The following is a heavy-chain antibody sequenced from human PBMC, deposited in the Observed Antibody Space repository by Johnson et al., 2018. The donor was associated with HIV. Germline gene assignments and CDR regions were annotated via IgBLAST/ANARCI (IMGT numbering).Heavy chain of an antibody. Sequence: VLLVESGGGLVQPGGSLRLSCAASGFTFSSYAMSWVRQAPGKGLEWVANIKQDGSEKYYVDSVKGRFTISRDNAKNSLYLQMNSLRAEDTALYYCAKGADYADYEGAFDMWGHGTMVTVSS. D-gene: IGHD4-17*01. J-gene: IGHJ3*02. V-gene: IGHV3-7*03. CDR3: AKGADYADYEGAFDM. CDR1: GFTFSSYA. CDR2: IKQDGSEK.